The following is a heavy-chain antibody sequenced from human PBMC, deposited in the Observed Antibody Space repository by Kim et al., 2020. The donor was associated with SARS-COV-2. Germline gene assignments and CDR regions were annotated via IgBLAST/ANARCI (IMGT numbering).Heavy chain of an antibody. CDR2: IWYDGSNK. V-gene: IGHV3-33*01. CDR1: GFTFSSYG. CDR3: ARPYYGDVLYYFDY. J-gene: IGHJ4*02. D-gene: IGHD4-17*01. Sequence: AGSLRLSCAASGFTFSSYGMHWVRQAPGKGLEWVAVIWYDGSNKYYADSVKGRFTISRDNSKNTLYLQMNSLRAEDTAVYYCARPYYGDVLYYFDYWGQGTLVTVSS.